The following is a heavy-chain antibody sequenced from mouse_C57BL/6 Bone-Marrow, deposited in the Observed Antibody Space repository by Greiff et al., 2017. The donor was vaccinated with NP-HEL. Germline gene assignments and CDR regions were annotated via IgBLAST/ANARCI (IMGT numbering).Heavy chain of an antibody. D-gene: IGHD4-1*01. CDR1: GYTFTDYY. J-gene: IGHJ2*01. CDR3: ARKLGGYFDY. V-gene: IGHV1-26*01. Sequence: VQLQQSGPELVKPGASVKISCKASGYTFTDYYMNWVKQSHGKSLEWIGDINPNNGGTSYNQKFKGKATLTVDKSSSTAYMELRSLTSEDSAVYYCARKLGGYFDYWGQGTTLTVSS. CDR2: INPNNGGT.